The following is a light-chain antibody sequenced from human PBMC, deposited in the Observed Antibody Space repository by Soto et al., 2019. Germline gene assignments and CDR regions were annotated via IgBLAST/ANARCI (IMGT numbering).Light chain of an antibody. CDR1: SSNIGAGYD. CDR3: SSFSSTTTLYV. Sequence: QSVLTQPPSVSGAPGQRVTISCTGSSSNIGAGYDVHWYQQLPGTAPKLLIYGNSNRPSGVPDRFSGSKSGTSASLAITGLQAEDEADYHCSSFSSTTTLYVFGTGTKVTVL. V-gene: IGLV1-40*01. J-gene: IGLJ1*01. CDR2: GNS.